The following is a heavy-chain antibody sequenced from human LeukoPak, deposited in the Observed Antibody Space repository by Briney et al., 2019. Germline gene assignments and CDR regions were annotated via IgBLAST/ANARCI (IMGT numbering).Heavy chain of an antibody. D-gene: IGHD3-10*01. CDR3: AREMVRGVFDY. Sequence: ASVKVSCKVSGYTLTELSMHWVRQAPGKGLEWMGGFDPEDGETIYAQKFQGRVTITRDTSASTAYMELSSLRSEDTAVYYCAREMVRGVFDYWGQGTLVTVSS. CDR1: GYTLTELS. CDR2: FDPEDGET. J-gene: IGHJ4*02. V-gene: IGHV1-24*01.